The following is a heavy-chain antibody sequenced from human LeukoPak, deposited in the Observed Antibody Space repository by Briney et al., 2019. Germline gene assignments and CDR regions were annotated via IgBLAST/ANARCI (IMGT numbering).Heavy chain of an antibody. Sequence: KPGGSLRLSCAASGFTFSSYSMNWVRQAPGKGLEWVSSISSSSSHMFYADSVKGRFSISRDNANNSLYLQMNSLRAEDTAVYYCVRDSGSSYGYYFLHWGQGTLVTVSS. D-gene: IGHD1-26*01. CDR3: VRDSGSSYGYYFLH. CDR2: ISSSSSHM. CDR1: GFTFSSYS. J-gene: IGHJ1*01. V-gene: IGHV3-21*01.